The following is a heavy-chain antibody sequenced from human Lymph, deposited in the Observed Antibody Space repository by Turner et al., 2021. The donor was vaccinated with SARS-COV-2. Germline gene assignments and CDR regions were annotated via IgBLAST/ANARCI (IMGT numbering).Heavy chain of an antibody. D-gene: IGHD1-1*01. CDR3: ARHQGSTSGYDHGMNV. CDR2: FYKIWSI. Sequence: QVQLQESGPGLVRPSATLSLPCPVSGGSISSTSWSWIRQSQGRGLEWIGYFYKIWSIDYNPTLRSRVTISVDTSKNQLSLNLISVTAADTAVYYCARHQGSTSGYDHGMNVWGQGTAVIVSS. J-gene: IGHJ6*02. V-gene: IGHV4-59*08. CDR1: GGSISSTS.